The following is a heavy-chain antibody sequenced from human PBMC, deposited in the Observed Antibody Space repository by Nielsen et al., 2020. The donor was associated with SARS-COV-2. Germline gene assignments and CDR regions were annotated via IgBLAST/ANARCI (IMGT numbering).Heavy chain of an antibody. J-gene: IGHJ4*02. V-gene: IGHV3-33*08. Sequence: GGSLRLSCAASGFAFSKYAMSWVRQAPGKGLEWVAGIWYDGSNENYADSVRGRFTISRENSKNTLYLQMNSLRAEDTAVYYCARVILGTSCCSEDWGQGTLVTVSP. CDR2: IWYDGSNE. CDR3: ARVILGTSCCSED. D-gene: IGHD2-2*01. CDR1: GFAFSKYA.